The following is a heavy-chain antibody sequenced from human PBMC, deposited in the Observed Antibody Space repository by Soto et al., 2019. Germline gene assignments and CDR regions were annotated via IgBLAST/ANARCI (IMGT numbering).Heavy chain of an antibody. V-gene: IGHV3-30*03. CDR1: GFTFGYYG. CDR3: ARASHSPYYYDSSGYSPEGGIDI. J-gene: IGHJ3*02. Sequence: GGSLRLSCAASGFTFGYYGMHWVRQAPGKGLDWVAVISYDGSNKYYADSVKGRFTISRDNSKNTLYLQMNSLRAEDTALYSCARASHSPYYYDSSGYSPEGGIDIWGQGTMVTVSS. CDR2: ISYDGSNK. D-gene: IGHD3-22*01.